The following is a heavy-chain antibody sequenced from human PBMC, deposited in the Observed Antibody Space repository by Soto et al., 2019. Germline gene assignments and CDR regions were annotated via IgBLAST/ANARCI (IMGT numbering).Heavy chain of an antibody. CDR1: GYTFTSYG. CDR3: ARSVGQEPYYYYYMDV. Sequence: GASVKVSCKASGYTFTSYGISWVRQAPGQGLEWMGWISAYNGNTNYAQKLQGRVTMTTDTSTSTAYMELRSLRSDDTAVYYCARSVGQEPYYYYYMDVWGKGTTVTVSS. D-gene: IGHD1-26*01. J-gene: IGHJ6*03. CDR2: ISAYNGNT. V-gene: IGHV1-18*01.